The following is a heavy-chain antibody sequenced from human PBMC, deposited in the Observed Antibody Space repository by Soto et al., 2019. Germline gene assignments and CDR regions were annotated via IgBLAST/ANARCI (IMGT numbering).Heavy chain of an antibody. CDR1: GFTFSDYY. CDR2: ISSSSSYT. D-gene: IGHD6-19*01. V-gene: IGHV3-11*06. Sequence: QVQLVESGGGLVKPGGSLRLSCAASGFTFSDYYMSWIRQAPGKGLEWVSYISSSSSYTNYADSVKGRFTISRDNAKNSLYLKMNSLRAEDTAVYYWARDLGQWLVGSLDYWGQGTLVTVSS. J-gene: IGHJ4*02. CDR3: ARDLGQWLVGSLDY.